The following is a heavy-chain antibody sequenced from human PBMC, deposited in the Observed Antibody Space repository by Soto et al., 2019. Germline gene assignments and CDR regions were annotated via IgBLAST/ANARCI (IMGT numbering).Heavy chain of an antibody. V-gene: IGHV3-23*01. Sequence: GGSLRLSCAASGFTFSSYAMSWVRQAPGKGLEWVSALSGSGGSTYYADSVKGRFTISRDNSKNTLYLQMNSLRAEDTALYYCAKEGSWIHLFDPWGQGTLVTVSS. CDR1: GFTFSSYA. D-gene: IGHD5-18*01. J-gene: IGHJ5*02. CDR2: LSGSGGST. CDR3: AKEGSWIHLFDP.